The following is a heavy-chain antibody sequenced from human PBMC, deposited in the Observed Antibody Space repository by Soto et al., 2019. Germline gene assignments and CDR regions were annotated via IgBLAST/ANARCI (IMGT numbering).Heavy chain of an antibody. CDR1: GGSISSGGYY. J-gene: IGHJ4*02. D-gene: IGHD2-15*01. CDR2: IYYSGST. Sequence: SETLSLTCTVSGGSISSGGYYWSWIRQHPGKGLEWIGYIYYSGSTYYNPSLKSRVTISVDTSKNQFSLKLSSVTAADTAVYYCARCVPQYSFDYWGQGTLVTVSS. V-gene: IGHV4-31*03. CDR3: ARCVPQYSFDY.